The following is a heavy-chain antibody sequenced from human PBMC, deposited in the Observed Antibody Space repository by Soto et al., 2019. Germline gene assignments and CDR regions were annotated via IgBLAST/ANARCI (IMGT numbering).Heavy chain of an antibody. J-gene: IGHJ4*01. CDR3: VSRIPSWVFDY. Sequence: GGSLRLSCAASGFTFSSYAMSWVRQAPGKGPEWASAISGSGGSTYFADSVKGRFTISRDKSENTLYLQMNSLRDEDTGVYFCVSRIPSWVFDYWGLGTLVTVSS. CDR1: GFTFSSYA. D-gene: IGHD2-21*01. V-gene: IGHV3-23*01. CDR2: ISGSGGST.